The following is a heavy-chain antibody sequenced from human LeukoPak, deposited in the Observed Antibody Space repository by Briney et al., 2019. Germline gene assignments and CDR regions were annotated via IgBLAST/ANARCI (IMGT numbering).Heavy chain of an antibody. CDR3: ARDGGSNNYWFDP. CDR1: GGSFGVYY. Sequence: SETLSLTCALYGGSFGVYYWIWIRQPPGKGLEWIGEINHSERTNYNPSLKSRVTISLDKSKNQFSLKLSSVAAADPAVYFCARDGGSNNYWFDPWGQGTLVIVSS. CDR2: INHSERT. J-gene: IGHJ5*02. D-gene: IGHD4-23*01. V-gene: IGHV4-34*01.